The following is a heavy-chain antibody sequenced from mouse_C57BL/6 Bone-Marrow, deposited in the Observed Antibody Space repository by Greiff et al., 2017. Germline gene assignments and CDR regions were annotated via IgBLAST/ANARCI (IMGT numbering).Heavy chain of an antibody. CDR1: GYTFTDYY. J-gene: IGHJ2*01. Sequence: EVQLQQSGPELVKPGASVKISCKASGYTFTDYYMNWVKQSPGKSLEWIGDINPNNGGTSYNQKFKGKATLTVDKSSSTAYMGLRSLTSEDSAVYYCARIGHYCGSSSGYFDYWGQGTTLTVSS. D-gene: IGHD1-1*01. CDR3: ARIGHYCGSSSGYFDY. V-gene: IGHV1-26*01. CDR2: INPNNGGT.